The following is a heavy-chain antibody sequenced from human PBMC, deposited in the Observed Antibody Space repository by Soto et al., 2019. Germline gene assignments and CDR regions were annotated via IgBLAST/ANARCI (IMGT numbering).Heavy chain of an antibody. Sequence: LRLSCAASGFTFSSYAMSWVRQAPGKGLEWVSAISGSGGSTYYADSVEGRFTISRDNSKNTLYLQMNSLRAEDTAVYYCAKAGNVDTHVYFDYWGQGTLVTVSS. J-gene: IGHJ4*02. V-gene: IGHV3-23*01. CDR3: AKAGNVDTHVYFDY. CDR2: ISGSGGST. D-gene: IGHD5-18*01. CDR1: GFTFSSYA.